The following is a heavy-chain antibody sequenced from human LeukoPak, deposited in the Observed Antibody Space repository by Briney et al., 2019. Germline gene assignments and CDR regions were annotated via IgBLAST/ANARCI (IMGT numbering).Heavy chain of an antibody. D-gene: IGHD2-2*02. V-gene: IGHV1-18*01. CDR1: GYTFTSYG. Sequence: GASVKVSCKASGYTFTSYGISWVRQAPGQGLEWMGWISAYNGNTNYARKLQGRVTMTTDTSTSTAYMELRSLRSDDTAVYYCARGRYCSSTSCYTDQYYYYGMDVWGQGTTVTVSS. J-gene: IGHJ6*02. CDR3: ARGRYCSSTSCYTDQYYYYGMDV. CDR2: ISAYNGNT.